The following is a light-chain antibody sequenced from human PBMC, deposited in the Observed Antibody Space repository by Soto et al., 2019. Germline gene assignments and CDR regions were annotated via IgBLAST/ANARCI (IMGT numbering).Light chain of an antibody. V-gene: IGLV2-14*01. CDR3: SSYTGNSPFFV. J-gene: IGLJ1*01. Sequence: QSALTQPASVSGSDGQSITISCTGTSSDVGGYNYVSWYQQRPGKAPKLMIFEVSNRPSGVSNRFSGSKSDNTASLTISGLQGDDEAHYYCSSYTGNSPFFVFGTGTKLTVL. CDR1: SSDVGGYNY. CDR2: EVS.